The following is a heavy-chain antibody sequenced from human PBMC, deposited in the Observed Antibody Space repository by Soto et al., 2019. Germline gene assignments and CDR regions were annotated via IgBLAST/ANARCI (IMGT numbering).Heavy chain of an antibody. V-gene: IGHV6-1*01. CDR3: AAEGSGWSSSFCFYGTAATGNDTLSLLDS. D-gene: IGHD6-19*01. J-gene: IGHJ5*01. CDR1: MDIVSSNSAA. Sequence: SQTLSLTCAISMDIVSSNSAAWNWIRQSPSRSLEWLGRTYHRSKWYNEYAVSVKSRVTINPYTSKIQFYLQLNSVTPEDTAVYYCAAEGSGWSSSFCFYGTAATGNDTLSLLDS. CDR2: TYHRSKWYN.